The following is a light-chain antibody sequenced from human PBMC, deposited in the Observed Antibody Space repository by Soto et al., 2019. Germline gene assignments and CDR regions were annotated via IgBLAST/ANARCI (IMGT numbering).Light chain of an antibody. CDR1: SSDIGSCKY. CDR2: EVI. CDR3: SSYADSNNLEEV. V-gene: IGLV2-8*01. J-gene: IGLJ3*02. Sequence: QSALTQPPSASGSPGQSVTIFCTGTSSDIGSCKYVSWYQQHPGKAPKLIIYEVIKRPSGVPDRFSGSKSGNTASLTVSGLQADDEADYYCSSYADSNNLEEVFGGGTKLTVL.